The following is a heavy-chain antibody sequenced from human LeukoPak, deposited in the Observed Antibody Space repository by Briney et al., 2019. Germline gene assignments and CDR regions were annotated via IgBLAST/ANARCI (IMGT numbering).Heavy chain of an antibody. CDR2: ISYSGST. V-gene: IGHV4-59*08. Sequence: PSETLSLTCTVSGGPISSNYWSWLRQPPGKGLEWIGHISYSGSTNYSPSLKSRVTISADTSKNQFSLKLTSVTAADTAVYYCARQPSGYSFGSAFDYWGPGTLVTVSS. CDR1: GGPISSNY. CDR3: ARQPSGYSFGSAFDY. D-gene: IGHD5-18*01. J-gene: IGHJ4*02.